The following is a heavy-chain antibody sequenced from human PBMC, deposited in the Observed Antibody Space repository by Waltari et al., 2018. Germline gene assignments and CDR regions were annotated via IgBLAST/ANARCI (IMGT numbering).Heavy chain of an antibody. Sequence: QVQLQQWGAGLLKSSETLSLTCAVYGGSFQHYNWVWIRKSPGKGLEFIGEVTHTGGTKYNPSLEGRAAISVDTSKNQFHLQLTSVTAADTAEYYCARDVMLRFLEYLPRSGLDVWGQGTTVTVSS. V-gene: IGHV4-34*01. J-gene: IGHJ6*02. CDR2: VTHTGGT. D-gene: IGHD3-3*01. CDR3: ARDVMLRFLEYLPRSGLDV. CDR1: GGSFQHYN.